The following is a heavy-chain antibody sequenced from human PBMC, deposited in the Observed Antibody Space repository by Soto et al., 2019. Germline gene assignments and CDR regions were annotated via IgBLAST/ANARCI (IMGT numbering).Heavy chain of an antibody. Sequence: EMQLVQSGGGLVQPGGSLRLSCAASGFTFSSYEMHWVRQAPGKGLEWISYTSSSGTGTYYADSVRGRFTMSRDNTKNSVSLQMYSLRAEDTAIYCCVRDLHEPLAADALREANWGQGTQVTVSS. CDR2: TSSSGTGT. CDR1: GFTFSSYE. D-gene: IGHD4-17*01. J-gene: IGHJ4*02. V-gene: IGHV3-48*03. CDR3: VRDLHEPLAADALREAN.